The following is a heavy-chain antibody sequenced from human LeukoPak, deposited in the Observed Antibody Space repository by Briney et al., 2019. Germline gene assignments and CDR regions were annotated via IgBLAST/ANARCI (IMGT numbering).Heavy chain of an antibody. V-gene: IGHV3-7*03. D-gene: IGHD2-21*02. CDR3: ARGRRDCSGDCYVAFDI. Sequence: GGSLRLSCAASGFTFSTYWMSWVRQAPGKGLEWVANIKQDGSEKYYVDSVKGRFTISRDNAKNSLYLQMSSLRADDTAVYYCARGRRDCSGDCYVAFDIWGQGTMVTVSS. CDR1: GFTFSTYW. CDR2: IKQDGSEK. J-gene: IGHJ3*02.